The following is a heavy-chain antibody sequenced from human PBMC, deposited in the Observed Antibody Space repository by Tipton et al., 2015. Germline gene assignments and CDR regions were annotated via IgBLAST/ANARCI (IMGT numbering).Heavy chain of an antibody. CDR1: GDSLSTYY. Sequence: TLSLTCTVSGDSLSTYYWSWIRQSPGKGLEWIGYIYYNGNTKYNPSLKGRVTILVDTSKNQSSLTLNSVAAADTAVYYCARDAGRYYDSSGLSWYFDLWGRGTLVTVSS. D-gene: IGHD3-22*01. V-gene: IGHV4-59*01. CDR2: IYYNGNT. CDR3: ARDAGRYYDSSGLSWYFDL. J-gene: IGHJ2*01.